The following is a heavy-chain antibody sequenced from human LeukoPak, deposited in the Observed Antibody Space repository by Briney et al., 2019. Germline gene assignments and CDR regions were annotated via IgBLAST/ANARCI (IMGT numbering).Heavy chain of an antibody. CDR2: ISSSSSYI. CDR1: GFTFSNYG. V-gene: IGHV3-21*01. Sequence: PGGSLRLSCAASGFTFSNYGMNWVRQAPGKGLEWVSSISSSSSYIYYADSVKGRFTISRDNAKNSLYLQMNSLRAEDTAVYYCARDNEIAAADFFDYWGQGTLVTVSS. CDR3: ARDNEIAAADFFDY. D-gene: IGHD6-13*01. J-gene: IGHJ4*02.